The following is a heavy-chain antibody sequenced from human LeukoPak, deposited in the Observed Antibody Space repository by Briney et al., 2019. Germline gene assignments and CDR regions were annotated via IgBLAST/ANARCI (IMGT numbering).Heavy chain of an antibody. CDR3: ARGFDGANAFDL. J-gene: IGHJ3*01. V-gene: IGHV3-7*01. CDR1: RFSISNYW. CDR2: IKQDGSEK. Sequence: PGGSLRLSCVASRFSISNYWMDWVRQAPGKGLEWVANIKQDGSEKYYVDSVKGRFTISRDNAKNSVYLQMNSLRAEDTAVYYCARGFDGANAFDLWGQGTLVTVSS.